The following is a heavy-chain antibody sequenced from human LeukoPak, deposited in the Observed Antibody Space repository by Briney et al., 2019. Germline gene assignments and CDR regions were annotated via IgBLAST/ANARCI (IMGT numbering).Heavy chain of an antibody. CDR3: ARVGIVGTHYAAFDI. Sequence: SETLSLTCTVSGGSISSSSYYWGWIRQPPGKGLEWIGSIYYSGSTYYNPSLKSRVTISVDTSKNQFSLKLSSVTAADTAVYYCARVGIVGTHYAAFDIWGQGTMVTASS. V-gene: IGHV4-39*07. CDR2: IYYSGST. D-gene: IGHD1-26*01. CDR1: GGSISSSSYY. J-gene: IGHJ3*02.